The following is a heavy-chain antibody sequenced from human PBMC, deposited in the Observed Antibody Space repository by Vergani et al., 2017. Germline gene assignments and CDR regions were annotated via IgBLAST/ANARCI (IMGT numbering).Heavy chain of an antibody. CDR3: ARALKLRYSPFGDYYYYGMDV. D-gene: IGHD3-9*01. CDR1: GGSISSSNW. Sequence: QVQLQESGPGLVKPLGTLSLTCAVSGGSISSSNWWSWVRQPPGKGLQWIGEIYHSGSTNYNPSLKSRVTISVDKSKNQFSLKLSSVTAADTAVYYCARALKLRYSPFGDYYYYGMDVWGQGTTVTVSS. V-gene: IGHV4-4*03. J-gene: IGHJ6*02. CDR2: IYHSGST.